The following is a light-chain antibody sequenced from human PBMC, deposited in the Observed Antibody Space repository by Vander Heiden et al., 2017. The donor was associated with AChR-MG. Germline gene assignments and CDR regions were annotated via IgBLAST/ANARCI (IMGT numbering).Light chain of an antibody. CDR1: GSGIGSYDF. CDR2: EVS. CDR3: CSHSSTSTFHV. V-gene: IGLV2-23*02. Sequence: QSALPQPASVSGSPGPSITISCTGTGSGIGSYDFVSWYQQHPGKAPKVMSFEVSKRPSGISNRFSGSKSGNTASLTISRLQAEDEADYYCCSHSSTSTFHVFGTGTKVTVL. J-gene: IGLJ1*01.